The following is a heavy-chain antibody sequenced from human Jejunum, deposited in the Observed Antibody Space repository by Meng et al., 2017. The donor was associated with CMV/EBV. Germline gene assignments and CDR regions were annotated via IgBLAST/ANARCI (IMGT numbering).Heavy chain of an antibody. J-gene: IGHJ5*02. CDR1: GGSMNSYS. Sequence: QVPVQESGPGLLKPSETLSLTCTVSGGSMNSYSWTWIRQPAGKGLEWIGHIYSSGITNYNPSLKSRVIMSLDTSKNQFSLKLSSVTAADTALYYCARDVQTSLFRSTLGMGWFDPWGQGTLVTVSS. D-gene: IGHD3-3*01. CDR3: ARDVQTSLFRSTLGMGWFDP. V-gene: IGHV4-4*07. CDR2: IYSSGIT.